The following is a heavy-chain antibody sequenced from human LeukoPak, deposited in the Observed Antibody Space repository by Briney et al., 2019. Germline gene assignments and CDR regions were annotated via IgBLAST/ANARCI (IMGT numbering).Heavy chain of an antibody. CDR3: ARSKYSSSSSYYYYMDV. Sequence: SVKVSCKASGGTFSSYAISWVRQAPGQGLEWMGGIIPIFGTANYAQKFQGRVTITTDESTSTAYMELSSLRSEDTAVYYCARSKYSSSSSYYYYMDVWGKGTTVTVSS. V-gene: IGHV1-69*05. CDR2: IIPIFGTA. D-gene: IGHD6-6*01. CDR1: GGTFSSYA. J-gene: IGHJ6*03.